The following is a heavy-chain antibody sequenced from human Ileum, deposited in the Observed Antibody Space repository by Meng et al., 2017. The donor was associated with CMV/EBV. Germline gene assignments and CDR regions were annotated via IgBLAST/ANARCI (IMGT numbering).Heavy chain of an antibody. D-gene: IGHD3-16*01. J-gene: IGHJ4*02. V-gene: IGHV4-4*02. CDR2: IFHSGAS. CDR1: GGSLIGTNW. Sequence: QMQLQESGPVLVRPSGTLSLTCVVSGGSLIGTNWWNWVRQPPGGGLEWIGGIFHSGASNYNPSLKSRATISIDNSKNQFSLRLTSVTVADTAVYFCADPPAGLWGQGVLVTVSS. CDR3: ADPPAGL.